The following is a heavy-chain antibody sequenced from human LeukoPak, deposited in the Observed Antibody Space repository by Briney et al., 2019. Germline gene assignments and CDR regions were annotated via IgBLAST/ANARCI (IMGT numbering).Heavy chain of an antibody. CDR2: IYYSGST. Sequence: SETLSLTCTVSGGSISSSSYYWGWLRQPPGKGLEWIGSIYYSGSTYYNPSFKSRVTISVDTSKNQFSLKLSSVTAADTAVYYCASVNYYYYMDVWGKGTTVTVSS. D-gene: IGHD2/OR15-2a*01. V-gene: IGHV4-39*07. J-gene: IGHJ6*03. CDR1: GGSISSSSYY. CDR3: ASVNYYYYMDV.